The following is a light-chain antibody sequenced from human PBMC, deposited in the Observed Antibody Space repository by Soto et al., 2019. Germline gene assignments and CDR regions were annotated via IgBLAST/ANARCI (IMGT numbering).Light chain of an antibody. CDR3: QQYSASPRT. CDR2: SAS. CDR1: RTVDGNY. V-gene: IGKV3-20*01. J-gene: IGKJ3*01. Sequence: PGDRATLSCRASRTVDGNYLAWYHQKPGQPPRLLIHSASTRAPGIPDRFSASGAGTDFTLTISRLEPEDSAVYYCQQYSASPRTFGPGTKVDNK.